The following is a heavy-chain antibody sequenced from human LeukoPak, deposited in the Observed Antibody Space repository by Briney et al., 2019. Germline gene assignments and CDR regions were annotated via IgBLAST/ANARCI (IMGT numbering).Heavy chain of an antibody. CDR2: IWYDGSNK. D-gene: IGHD4-23*01. Sequence: PGRSLRLSCAASGFTFSSYGMHWVRQAPGRGLEWVAVIWYDGSNKYYADSVKGRFTISRDNSKNTLYLQMNSLRAEDTAVYYCARMDGGPKYYYYGMDVWGHGTTVTVSS. CDR3: ARMDGGPKYYYYGMDV. V-gene: IGHV3-33*01. CDR1: GFTFSSYG. J-gene: IGHJ6*02.